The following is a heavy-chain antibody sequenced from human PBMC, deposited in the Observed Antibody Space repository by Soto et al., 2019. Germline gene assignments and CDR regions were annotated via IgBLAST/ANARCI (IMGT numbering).Heavy chain of an antibody. D-gene: IGHD1-26*01. Sequence: QVQLVQSGAEVRKPGASVKVSCRASGYSFTSYYMHWVRQAPGQGLEWVGIINPSGDGTTDTQKFQGRATVYRDTSTSTVYLELSSLTSEDAAVYYCTRSYSGGAGVDFWGQGTLVTVSS. CDR2: INPSGDGT. CDR1: GYSFTSYY. J-gene: IGHJ4*02. CDR3: TRSYSGGAGVDF. V-gene: IGHV1-46*01.